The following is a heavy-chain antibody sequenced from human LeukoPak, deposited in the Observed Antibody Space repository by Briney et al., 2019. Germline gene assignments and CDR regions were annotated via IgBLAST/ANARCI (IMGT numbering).Heavy chain of an antibody. V-gene: IGHV3-23*01. CDR1: GFSFSSYA. CDR3: AKAPVTSCRGAFCYPFDY. J-gene: IGHJ4*02. Sequence: GGSLRLSCAPSGFSFSSYAMSWVRQAPGKGLEWVSAMSSSDDGRYYAASVRGRFTISRDTYRSTLYLQMNSLSAEDAAVYYCAKAPVTSCRGAFCYPFDYWGQGTLVTVSS. CDR2: MSSSDDGR. D-gene: IGHD2-15*01.